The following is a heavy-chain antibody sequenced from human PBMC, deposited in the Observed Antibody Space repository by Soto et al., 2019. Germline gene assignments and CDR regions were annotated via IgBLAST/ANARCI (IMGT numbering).Heavy chain of an antibody. Sequence: GGSLRLSCAASGFTFSSYAMSCVRQAPGKGLEWVSAISGSGGSTYYADSVKGRFTISRDNSKNTLYLQMNSLRAEDTAVYYCAKGYRMTTVTYFDYWGQGTLVTVSS. V-gene: IGHV3-23*01. J-gene: IGHJ4*02. CDR3: AKGYRMTTVTYFDY. CDR2: ISGSGGST. D-gene: IGHD4-17*01. CDR1: GFTFSSYA.